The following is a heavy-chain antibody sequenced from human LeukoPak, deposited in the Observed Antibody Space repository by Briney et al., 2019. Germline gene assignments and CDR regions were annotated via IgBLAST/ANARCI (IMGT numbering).Heavy chain of an antibody. CDR2: IYYSGST. J-gene: IGHJ4*02. CDR1: GGSISSYY. D-gene: IGHD3-10*01. CDR3: ARGPMVRGVIITGDFDY. Sequence: PSETLSLTCTVSGGSISSYYWSWIRQPPGKGLEWIGYIYYSGSTNYNPSLKSRVTTSVDTSKNQFSLKLSSVTAADTAVYYCARGPMVRGVIITGDFDYWGQGTLVTVSS. V-gene: IGHV4-59*01.